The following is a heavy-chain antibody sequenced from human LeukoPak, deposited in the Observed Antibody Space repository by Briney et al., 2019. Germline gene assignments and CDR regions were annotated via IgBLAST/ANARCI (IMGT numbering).Heavy chain of an antibody. CDR2: IYYSGST. V-gene: IGHV4-61*01. CDR1: GYSISTGYY. D-gene: IGHD6-6*01. Sequence: SETLSLTCTVSGYSISTGYYWGWIRQPPGKGLEWIGYIYYSGSTNYNPSLKSRVTISVDTSKNQFSLRLSSVTAADTAVYYCASLRSGTAARLSPFNWFDPWGQGTLVTVSS. J-gene: IGHJ5*02. CDR3: ASLRSGTAARLSPFNWFDP.